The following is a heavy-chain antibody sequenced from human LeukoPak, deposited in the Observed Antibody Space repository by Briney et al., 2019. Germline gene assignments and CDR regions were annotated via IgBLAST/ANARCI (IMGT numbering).Heavy chain of an antibody. CDR2: ISAYNGVT. V-gene: IGHV1-18*01. Sequence: ASVKVSCKASGYTFTTYGISWVRQAPGQGLEWMGWISAYNGVTTYAQRFQGRVTMTTDTSTSTAYMELRSLRSDDTAAYYCARSLTIREGDAFDIWGQGTMVTVSS. CDR1: GYTFTTYG. CDR3: ARSLTIREGDAFDI. J-gene: IGHJ3*02. D-gene: IGHD3-10*01.